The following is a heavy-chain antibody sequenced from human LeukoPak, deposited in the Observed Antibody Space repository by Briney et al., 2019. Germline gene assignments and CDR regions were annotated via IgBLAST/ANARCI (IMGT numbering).Heavy chain of an antibody. CDR3: AREGVVKGYFDY. D-gene: IGHD3-3*01. CDR1: RYTFTGYY. J-gene: IGHJ4*02. V-gene: IGHV1-2*02. Sequence: ASVKVSCKASRYTFTGYYIHWVRQAPGQGPEWMGWINPDNGGTNYAQKFQGRVTMTRDTSINTAYMEVSRLKSDDTAVYYCAREGVVKGYFDYWGQGTLVTVSS. CDR2: INPDNGGT.